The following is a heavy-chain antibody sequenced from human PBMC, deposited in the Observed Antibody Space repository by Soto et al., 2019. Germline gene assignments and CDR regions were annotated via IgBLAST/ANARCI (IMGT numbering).Heavy chain of an antibody. D-gene: IGHD3-9*01. Sequence: SVKVSSKTSGNTLTSFYIHWVRQAPGQGLEWVGRLSPTTGGTNYAQHFQGRVTVTWDMSTFTAYMELSSLIYEDTAVYYCARPPGYVTDWYYFDTWGQGTQVTVSS. V-gene: IGHV1-2*02. J-gene: IGHJ4*02. CDR1: GNTLTSFY. CDR3: ARPPGYVTDWYYFDT. CDR2: LSPTTGGT.